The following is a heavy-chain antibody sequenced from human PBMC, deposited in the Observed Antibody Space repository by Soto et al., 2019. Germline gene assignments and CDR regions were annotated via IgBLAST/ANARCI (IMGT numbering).Heavy chain of an antibody. J-gene: IGHJ4*02. CDR2: IYYSGST. CDR3: VRGSSYDRFDY. D-gene: IGHD3-16*01. CDR1: GSSISSGDSY. V-gene: IGHV4-30-4*02. Sequence: SDPLCLTCNVSGSSISSGDSYWCWIRQPPGKGLEWIGYIYYSGSTYYNPSLKSRVTISVDTPKNQFSLKLSFVTAADTAVYYCVRGSSYDRFDYWAQGTLVTVSS.